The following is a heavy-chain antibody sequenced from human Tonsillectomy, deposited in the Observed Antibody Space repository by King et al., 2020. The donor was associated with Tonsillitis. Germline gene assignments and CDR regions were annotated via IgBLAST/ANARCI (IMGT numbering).Heavy chain of an antibody. CDR3: ARGRVDTAMAIHYNYYYGMDV. CDR1: GFTFSSYS. CDR2: ISSSSSYI. Sequence: VQLVESGGGLVKPGGSLRLSCAASGFTFSSYSMNWVRQAPGKGLEWVSSISSSSSYIYYADSVKGRFTISRDNAKNSLYLQMNSLRAEDTAVYYCARGRVDTAMAIHYNYYYGMDVWGQGTTVTVSS. J-gene: IGHJ6*02. D-gene: IGHD5-18*01. V-gene: IGHV3-21*01.